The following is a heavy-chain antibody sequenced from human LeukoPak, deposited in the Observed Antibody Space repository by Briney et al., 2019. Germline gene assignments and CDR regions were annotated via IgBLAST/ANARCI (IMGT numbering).Heavy chain of an antibody. D-gene: IGHD3-9*01. J-gene: IGHJ6*04. Sequence: SVKGSCKASVGTFSSYAISWVRQAPGQGGEWMGGIIPIFGTANYAQKFQGRVTITAAKSTSTAYMELSSLRSEDTAVYYCERDQDDILTGSMCSSGYYYYGMDVWGKGTTVTVSS. V-gene: IGHV1-69*06. CDR1: VGTFSSYA. CDR3: ERDQDDILTGSMCSSGYYYYGMDV. CDR2: IIPIFGTA.